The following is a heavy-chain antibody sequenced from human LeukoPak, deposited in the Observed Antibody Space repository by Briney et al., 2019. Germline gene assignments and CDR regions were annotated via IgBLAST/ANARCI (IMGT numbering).Heavy chain of an antibody. D-gene: IGHD4-17*01. J-gene: IGHJ4*02. Sequence: GGSLRLSCAASGFTVSSNYMSWVRQAPGKGLEWVSVIYSGGSTYYADSVKGRFTIPRDNSKNTLYLQMNILRAEDTAVYYCAKDVAYGDYENYFDYWGQGTLVTVSS. CDR1: GFTVSSNY. CDR3: AKDVAYGDYENYFDY. CDR2: IYSGGST. V-gene: IGHV3-66*01.